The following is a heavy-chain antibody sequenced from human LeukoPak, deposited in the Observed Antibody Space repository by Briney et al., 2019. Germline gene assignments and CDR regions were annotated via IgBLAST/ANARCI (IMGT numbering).Heavy chain of an antibody. Sequence: ASVKVSCKASGYTFTSYYMHWVRQAPVQGLEWMGIINPSGGSTSYAQKFQGRVTMTRDMSTSTVYMELSSLRSEDTAVYYCARGVRKLLWFGELSTVFDYWGQGTLVTVSS. CDR3: ARGVRKLLWFGELSTVFDY. CDR1: GYTFTSYY. CDR2: INPSGGST. J-gene: IGHJ4*02. D-gene: IGHD3-10*01. V-gene: IGHV1-46*01.